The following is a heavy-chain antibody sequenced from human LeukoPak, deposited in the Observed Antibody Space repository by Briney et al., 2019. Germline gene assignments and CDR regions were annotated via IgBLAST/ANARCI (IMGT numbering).Heavy chain of an antibody. V-gene: IGHV3-23*01. J-gene: IGHJ4*02. Sequence: PGGSLRLSCAASGITLSNYGMSWVRQAPGKGLEWVAGTGGSGGGTNYADSVRGRFIISRDNSKNILFLQMNSLTAEDTAMYFCAKRGVVIRVILVGFHKEAYYFDSWGQGALVTVSS. CDR2: TGGSGGGT. D-gene: IGHD2-21*01. CDR3: AKRGVVIRVILVGFHKEAYYFDS. CDR1: GITLSNYG.